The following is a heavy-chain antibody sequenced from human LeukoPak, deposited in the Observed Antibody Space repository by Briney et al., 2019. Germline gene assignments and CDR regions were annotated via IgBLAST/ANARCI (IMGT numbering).Heavy chain of an antibody. V-gene: IGHV3-11*01. J-gene: IGHJ5*02. CDR2: INIGGTNT. Sequence: PGGSLRLSCAASGFTFNDYYMSWIRQAPGKGLEWLSYINIGGTNTHYADSVKGRFTISRDNAKKSLYLEMNNLKAEDTAVYYCATDGAGFDTWGQGVLVTVSS. CDR1: GFTFNDYY. D-gene: IGHD5-24*01. CDR3: ATDGAGFDT.